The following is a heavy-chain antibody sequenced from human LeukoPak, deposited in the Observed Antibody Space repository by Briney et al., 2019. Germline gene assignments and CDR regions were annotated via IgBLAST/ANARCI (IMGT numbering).Heavy chain of an antibody. V-gene: IGHV3-30-3*01. CDR1: GLTFSSSA. CDR2: ISYDGSNK. D-gene: IGHD2-2*01. Sequence: GRSLRLSCAASGLTFSSSAMHWVCQAPGKGLEWVAVISYDGSNKYYADSVTGRFTISRDNSKNTLYLQMNSRRADDTAVYYCARVGRVVPAATYYYGMDVWGQGTTVTVSS. CDR3: ARVGRVVPAATYYYGMDV. J-gene: IGHJ6*02.